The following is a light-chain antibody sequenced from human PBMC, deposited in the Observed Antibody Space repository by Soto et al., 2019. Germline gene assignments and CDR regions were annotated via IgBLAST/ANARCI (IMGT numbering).Light chain of an antibody. Sequence: QSALTQPPSVSGAPGQRVTISCTGSSSNIGAGYDVHWYQQLPGTAPKLLIYGNNNRPSGVSDRFSGSKSGTSASLAITGLQAEDESDYYCQSYDSSLSGYVFGTGTKVTVL. CDR1: SSNIGAGYD. V-gene: IGLV1-40*01. CDR2: GNN. CDR3: QSYDSSLSGYV. J-gene: IGLJ1*01.